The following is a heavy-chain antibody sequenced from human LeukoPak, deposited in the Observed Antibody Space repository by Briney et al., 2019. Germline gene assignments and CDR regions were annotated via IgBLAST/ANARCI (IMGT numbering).Heavy chain of an antibody. CDR3: AILRLETQGAY. Sequence: GGSLRLSCVASGFAFSSRGMHWVRQAPGKGLEWVAVISHDGNSKYYSDSVKGQFTVSRDNSKSTLFLQMNSLRAEDTAVYYCAILRLETQGAYWGQGTLVTVSS. V-gene: IGHV3-30*03. CDR1: GFAFSSRG. J-gene: IGHJ4*02. D-gene: IGHD3-16*01. CDR2: ISHDGNSK.